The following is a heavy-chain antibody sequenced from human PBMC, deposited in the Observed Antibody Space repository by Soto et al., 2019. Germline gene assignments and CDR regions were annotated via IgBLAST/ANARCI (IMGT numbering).Heavy chain of an antibody. CDR2: IVVGSGNT. V-gene: IGHV1-58*01. D-gene: IGHD3-22*01. J-gene: IGHJ5*02. CDR1: GFTFTSSA. CDR3: AADRVTYYDSSGLLPNWFDP. Sequence: SVKVTCKASGFTFTSSAVQWVRQARGQRLEWIGWIVVGSGNTNYAQKFQERVTITRDMSTSTAYMELSSLRSEDTAVYYCAADRVTYYDSSGLLPNWFDPWGQGTLVT.